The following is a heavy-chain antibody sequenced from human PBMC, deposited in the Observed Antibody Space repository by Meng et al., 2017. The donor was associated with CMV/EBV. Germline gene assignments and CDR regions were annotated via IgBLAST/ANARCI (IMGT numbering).Heavy chain of an antibody. CDR2: IIPIFGTA. D-gene: IGHD1-20*01. J-gene: IGHJ2*01. Sequence: QVRLWQSWAGGKKPGSSVNVYCKASGGTFSSYAISWVLQAPGQGLEGMGGIIPIFGTANYAQKFQGRVTITADESTSTAYMELSSLRSEDTAVYYCASVTGIGWWYFDLWGRGTLVTVSS. CDR3: ASVTGIGWWYFDL. CDR1: GGTFSSYA. V-gene: IGHV1-69*12.